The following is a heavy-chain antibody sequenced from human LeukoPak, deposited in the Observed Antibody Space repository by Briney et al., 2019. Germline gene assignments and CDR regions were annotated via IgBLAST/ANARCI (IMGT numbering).Heavy chain of an antibody. V-gene: IGHV1-18*01. CDR1: GYTFTSYG. J-gene: IGHJ5*02. Sequence: ASVKVSCKASGYTFTSYGISWVRQAPGQGLEWMGWISAYNGNTNYAQKLQGRVTMTTDTSTSTAYMELRSLRSDDTAVYYCARVAKQTGIAVAWFFLPGNWFDPWGQGTLVTVSS. CDR2: ISAYNGNT. CDR3: ARVAKQTGIAVAWFFLPGNWFDP. D-gene: IGHD6-19*01.